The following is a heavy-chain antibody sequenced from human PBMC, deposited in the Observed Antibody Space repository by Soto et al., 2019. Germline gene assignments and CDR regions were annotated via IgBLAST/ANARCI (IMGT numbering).Heavy chain of an antibody. Sequence: PGGSLRLSFAAFGFTFSSYAMHWVRQAPGKGLEWVAVISYDGSNKYYADSVKGRFTISRDNSKNTLYLQMNSLRAEDTAVYYCARGVPTAGTVSYYFDYWGQGTLVTVSS. V-gene: IGHV3-30-3*01. J-gene: IGHJ4*02. CDR3: ARGVPTAGTVSYYFDY. CDR1: GFTFSSYA. D-gene: IGHD1-1*01. CDR2: ISYDGSNK.